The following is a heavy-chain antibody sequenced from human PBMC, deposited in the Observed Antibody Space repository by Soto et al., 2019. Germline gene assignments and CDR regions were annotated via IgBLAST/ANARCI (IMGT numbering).Heavy chain of an antibody. CDR2: IYHSGTT. CDR3: ARGMNPQDY. CDR1: GFSISSGFY. D-gene: IGHD6-13*01. J-gene: IGHJ4*02. Sequence: XETLSLTCNVSGFSISSGFYWGWVRQPPGKGLEWIGAIYHSGTTYFNPSLKSRVTMTIDTSKNQFSLSLASVAAADTAMYYCARGMNPQDYWGQGTLVTVSS. V-gene: IGHV4-38-2*02.